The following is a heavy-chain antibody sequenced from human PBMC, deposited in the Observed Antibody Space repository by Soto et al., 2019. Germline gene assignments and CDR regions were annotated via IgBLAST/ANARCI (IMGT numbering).Heavy chain of an antibody. CDR1: GFIFSDYA. Sequence: QVQLVESGGGVVQPGRSLGLSCAASGFIFSDYAMHWVRQAPGKGLEWVAVISYGGDNKYYADSVRGRFAISRDNLKNTLDLQMNSLNPEDTAVYHCAKARHSTSWYGLEADFWGQGTLVTVSS. CDR2: ISYGGDNK. J-gene: IGHJ4*02. D-gene: IGHD6-13*01. CDR3: AKARHSTSWYGLEADF. V-gene: IGHV3-30*09.